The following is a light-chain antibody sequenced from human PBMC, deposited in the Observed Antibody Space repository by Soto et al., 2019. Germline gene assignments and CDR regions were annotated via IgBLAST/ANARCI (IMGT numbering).Light chain of an antibody. Sequence: QSALTQPASVSGSPGQSITISCTGTSSDVGGYNYVSWYQQHPGKAPKRMIYDVSNRPSGVSNRFSGSKSGNTASLTISGLQAEDEAEDDCSSYTSSSTLVVFGGGTKLTVL. CDR3: SSYTSSSTLVV. V-gene: IGLV2-14*01. CDR1: SSDVGGYNY. CDR2: DVS. J-gene: IGLJ2*01.